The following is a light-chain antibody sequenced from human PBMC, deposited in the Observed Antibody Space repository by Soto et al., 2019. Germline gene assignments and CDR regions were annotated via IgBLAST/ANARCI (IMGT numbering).Light chain of an antibody. J-gene: IGKJ2*01. V-gene: IGKV3-11*01. CDR3: QQRSNWPP. Sequence: EIVLTQSPATLSLSPGERATLSCRASQSVSSYLAWYQQKPGQAPRLLIYDASNRATGIPARFSGSGSGTDFTLTISSLEPEDFAVYYCQQRSNWPPFGQGTKLEFK. CDR2: DAS. CDR1: QSVSSY.